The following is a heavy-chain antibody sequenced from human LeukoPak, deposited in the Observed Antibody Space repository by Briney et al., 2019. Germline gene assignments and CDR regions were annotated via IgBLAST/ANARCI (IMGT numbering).Heavy chain of an antibody. CDR3: ARGPRNDP. CDR1: GYPFTTYE. Sequence: ASVKVSCKTSGYPFTTYEINWVRQAAGQGLEWMGWVHPNSGNTAYAQKFQGRVTMTRDTSISTAYMELSGLRSDDTAVYFCARGPRNDPWGQGTLVTISS. V-gene: IGHV1-8*01. D-gene: IGHD1-14*01. J-gene: IGHJ5*02. CDR2: VHPNSGNT.